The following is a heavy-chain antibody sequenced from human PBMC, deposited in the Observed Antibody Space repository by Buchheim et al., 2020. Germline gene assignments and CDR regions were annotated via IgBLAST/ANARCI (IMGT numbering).Heavy chain of an antibody. J-gene: IGHJ4*02. CDR3: ARDRTYYYDSSGPKCDY. V-gene: IGHV1-69*01. CDR1: GGTFSTYT. D-gene: IGHD3-22*01. Sequence: QVRLVQSGAEVKKPGSSVKVSCWASGGTFSTYTVSWVRQAPGQGLEWMGGIIPIMGTTHYAQKFQGRVTITADESTRPAYMDLSSLSPEDTAVYYCARDRTYYYDSSGPKCDYWGQGTL. CDR2: IIPIMGTT.